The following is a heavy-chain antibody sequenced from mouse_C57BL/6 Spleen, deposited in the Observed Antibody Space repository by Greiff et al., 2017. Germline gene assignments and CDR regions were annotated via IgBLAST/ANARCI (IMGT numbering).Heavy chain of an antibody. CDR3: ARPIYYGSSDGYWYFDV. Sequence: VQLQQSGAELVKPGASVKISCKASGYAFSSYWMNWVKQRPGKGLEWIGQIYPGDGDTNYNGKFKGKATLTADKSSSTAYMQLSSLTSEDSAVYFCARPIYYGSSDGYWYFDVWGTGTTVTVSS. CDR2: IYPGDGDT. CDR1: GYAFSSYW. J-gene: IGHJ1*03. V-gene: IGHV1-80*01. D-gene: IGHD1-1*01.